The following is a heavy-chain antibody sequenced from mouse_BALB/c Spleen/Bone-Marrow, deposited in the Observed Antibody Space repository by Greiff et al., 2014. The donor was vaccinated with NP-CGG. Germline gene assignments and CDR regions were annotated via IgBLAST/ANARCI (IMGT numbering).Heavy chain of an antibody. CDR1: GYSFTGYY. V-gene: IGHV1S30*01. D-gene: IGHD2-10*02. J-gene: IGHJ3*01. Sequence: VQLKQSGPELVKPGPSVKISCKASGYSFTGYYMHWVKQSHGKSLEWIGEINPYNGGTGYNQKFKGKATLTVDTSSSTAFMELHSLTSEDSLVYYCARQLYGNYAYWGQGTLVTASA. CDR3: ARQLYGNYAY. CDR2: INPYNGGT.